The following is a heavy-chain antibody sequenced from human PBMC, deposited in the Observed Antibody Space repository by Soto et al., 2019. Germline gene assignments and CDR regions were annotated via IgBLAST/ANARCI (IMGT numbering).Heavy chain of an antibody. CDR2: IIPFFGTS. D-gene: IGHD1-26*01. Sequence: QVQLVQSGAEVKKPGSSVKVSCGASGGTFSSYPINWVRQAPGQGLEWMGGIIPFFGTSNYAQKSQDRVTITADESTSTAYVELRSLRSEDTAVYYCARVGHITNYGMAVWGQGTTVTVSS. CDR3: ARVGHITNYGMAV. CDR1: GGTFSSYP. J-gene: IGHJ6*02. V-gene: IGHV1-69*01.